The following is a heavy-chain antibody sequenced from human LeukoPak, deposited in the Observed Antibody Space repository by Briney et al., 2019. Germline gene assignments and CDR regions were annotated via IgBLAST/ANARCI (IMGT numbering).Heavy chain of an antibody. D-gene: IGHD3-22*01. CDR1: GDIVSSDSAA. V-gene: IGHV6-1*01. J-gene: IGHJ4*02. CDR3: ARGSGYYDTGSFSFVDN. CDR2: TYYRSQWFI. Sequence: SQTLSLTCAISGDIVSSDSAAWHWISPSPSRGLEWLGRTYYRSQWFIDYAVSVKTRITIKSDTSRNQFSLELNSVTPEDTGVYYCARGSGYYDTGSFSFVDNWGQGTLVTVSS.